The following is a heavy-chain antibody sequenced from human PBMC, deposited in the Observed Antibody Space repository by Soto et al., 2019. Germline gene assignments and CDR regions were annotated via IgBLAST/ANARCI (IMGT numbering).Heavy chain of an antibody. J-gene: IGHJ5*02. CDR2: ISSSGSTI. CDR1: GFTFSSYE. Sequence: GWSLRLSCAASGFTFSSYEINWVRQAPGKGLEWVSYISSSGSTIYYADSVKGRFTISRDNAKNSLHLQMNSLRAEDTAVYYCARGREMSTIGPWGQGTMVTVSS. CDR3: ARGREMSTIGP. D-gene: IGHD1-1*01. V-gene: IGHV3-48*03.